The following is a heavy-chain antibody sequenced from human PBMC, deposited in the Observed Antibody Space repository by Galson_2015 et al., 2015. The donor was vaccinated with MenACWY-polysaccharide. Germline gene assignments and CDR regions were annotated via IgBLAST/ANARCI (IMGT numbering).Heavy chain of an antibody. Sequence: SLRLSCAASGFTFSTYGMSWVRQAPGKGLEWVSAITGGGGSTYYADSVKGRFTISRDNSKNTVYLEMNSLRAEDTDVYYCAKEGSCSGGSCSGWFDPWGQGTLVTVSS. CDR1: GFTFSTYG. D-gene: IGHD2-15*01. V-gene: IGHV3-23*01. CDR2: ITGGGGST. J-gene: IGHJ5*02. CDR3: AKEGSCSGGSCSGWFDP.